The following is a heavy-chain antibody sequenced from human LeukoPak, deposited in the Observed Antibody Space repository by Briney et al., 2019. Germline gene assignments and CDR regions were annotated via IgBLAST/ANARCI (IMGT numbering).Heavy chain of an antibody. Sequence: PGGSLRLSCAASGFTFSSYAMSWVRQAPGKGLEWVSAISGSGGSTYYADSVKGRFTISRDNSKNTLYLQMNSLRAEDTAVYYCAKKDGDYPRYYYYYYGMDVWGKGTTVTVPS. CDR2: ISGSGGST. CDR3: AKKDGDYPRYYYYYYGMDV. CDR1: GFTFSSYA. D-gene: IGHD4-17*01. V-gene: IGHV3-23*01. J-gene: IGHJ6*04.